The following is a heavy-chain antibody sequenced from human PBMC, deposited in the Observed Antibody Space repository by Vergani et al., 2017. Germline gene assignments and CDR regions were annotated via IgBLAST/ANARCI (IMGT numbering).Heavy chain of an antibody. CDR3: ARAEVLDFGAYAHFNY. CDR1: GDRFSGSA. Sequence: QVHLVQSGAEVKKPWSSVKVSCQASGDRFSGSAFNWVRQSPGQGLEWMGGIIPIFGTTNYAQKFQGRVTITADESKSTAYMELGRLRSEDTAVYFCARAEVLDFGAYAHFNYWGQGTLVTVSS. V-gene: IGHV1-69*12. D-gene: IGHD4-17*01. CDR2: IIPIFGTT. J-gene: IGHJ4*02.